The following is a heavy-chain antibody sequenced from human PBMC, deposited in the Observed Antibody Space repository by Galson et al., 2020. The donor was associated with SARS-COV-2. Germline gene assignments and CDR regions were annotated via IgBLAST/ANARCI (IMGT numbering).Heavy chain of an antibody. CDR3: AKSREVNYYGSGSYYNAPDDF. V-gene: IGHV3-30*02. CDR2: LRYDGSDK. J-gene: IGHJ4*02. Sequence: GESLKISCAASGFTFSSYGMHWFRQAPGKGLEWVAFLRYDGSDKNYADSVKGRFTVSRDNSKNTLYLQMTSLRAEDTAVYYCAKSREVNYYGSGSYYNAPDDFWGQGTLVTVSS. D-gene: IGHD3-10*01. CDR1: GFTFSSYG.